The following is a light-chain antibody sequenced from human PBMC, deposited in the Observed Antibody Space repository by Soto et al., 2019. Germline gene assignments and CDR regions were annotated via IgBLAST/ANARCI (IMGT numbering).Light chain of an antibody. V-gene: IGKV3-15*01. CDR2: GAS. CDR3: HQYNNLMYI. J-gene: IGKJ2*01. CDR1: QSVSSN. Sequence: EIVMTQSPATLSVSPGERATLSCRASQSVSSNLAWYQQKPGQAPRLLIYGASTRATGIPARFSGSGSGTEFTLTINIFLSEDFAVNYRHQYNNLMYIFGQGTK.